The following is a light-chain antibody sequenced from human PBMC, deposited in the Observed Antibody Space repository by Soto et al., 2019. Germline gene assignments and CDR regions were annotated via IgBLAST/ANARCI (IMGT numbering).Light chain of an antibody. CDR1: QNINIW. J-gene: IGKJ1*01. CDR2: DAS. V-gene: IGKV1-5*01. CDR3: RQYNSYSWT. Sequence: DIHRTHAPSTLSASVVYRVTITFLASQNINIWLAWYQQKPGKAPKLLIFDASSLESGVPSRFSGSGSGTEFTLTISSLQPDDFATYYCRQYNSYSWTFGQGTKVDIK.